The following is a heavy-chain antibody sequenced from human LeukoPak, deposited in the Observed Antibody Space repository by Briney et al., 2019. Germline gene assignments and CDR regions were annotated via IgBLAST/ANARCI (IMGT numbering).Heavy chain of an antibody. CDR3: ASQGSSHAFDI. Sequence: GGSLRLSCAASGFTFSSYGMHWGRQAPGKGLQWVAVIWYDGSNKYYADSVKGRFTISRDNSKNTLYLQMNSLRAEDTAVYYCASQGSSHAFDIWGRGTMVTVSS. CDR2: IWYDGSNK. V-gene: IGHV3-33*01. J-gene: IGHJ3*02. CDR1: GFTFSSYG.